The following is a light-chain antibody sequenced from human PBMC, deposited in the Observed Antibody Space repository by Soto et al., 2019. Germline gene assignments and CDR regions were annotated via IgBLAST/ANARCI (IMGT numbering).Light chain of an antibody. CDR1: QSISSY. CDR2: AAS. V-gene: IGKV1-39*01. Sequence: DIHMSPAPSSLSSSLVDRITITFRASQSISSYLNWYQQKPGKAPKLLIYAASSLQSGVPSRFSGSGSGTDFTLTISSLQPEDFATYYCQQSYSTPITFGQGTRLEIK. J-gene: IGKJ5*01. CDR3: QQSYSTPIT.